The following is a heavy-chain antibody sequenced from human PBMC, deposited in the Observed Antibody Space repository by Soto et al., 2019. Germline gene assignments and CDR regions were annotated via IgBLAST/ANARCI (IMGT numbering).Heavy chain of an antibody. V-gene: IGHV4-30-4*01. CDR3: ASGTPDYYDSSGYYDH. Sequence: SETLSLTCTVSGGSISSGDYYWSWIRQPPGKGLEWIGYIYYSGSTYYNPSLKSRVTISVDTSKNQFSLKLSSVTAADTAVYYCASGTPDYYDSSGYYDHWGQGTMVTVYS. D-gene: IGHD3-22*01. CDR1: GGSISSGDYY. CDR2: IYYSGST. J-gene: IGHJ5*02.